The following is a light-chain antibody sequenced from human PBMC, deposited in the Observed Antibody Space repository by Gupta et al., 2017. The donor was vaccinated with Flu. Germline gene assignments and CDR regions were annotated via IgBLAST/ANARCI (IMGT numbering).Light chain of an antibody. CDR3: CSYAAGSMV. CDR2: EDT. Sequence: QSALTQPASVSASPGQSVAISCTGTSSDFGTSSFVSWYQHHPGKALQFIIYEDTKRPSGVSDRFSGSKSGNTASLTISVLQSEDEAHYYCCSYAAGSMVLGGGTKMTVL. V-gene: IGLV2-23*01. CDR1: SSDFGTSSF. J-gene: IGLJ2*01.